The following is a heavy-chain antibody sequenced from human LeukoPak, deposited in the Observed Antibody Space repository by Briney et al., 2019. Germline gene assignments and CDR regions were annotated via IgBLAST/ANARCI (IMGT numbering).Heavy chain of an antibody. V-gene: IGHV3-53*01. D-gene: IGHD6-6*01. Sequence: GSLRLSCAASGFTVSSNYMSSVRQAPGKGLEWVSVIYSGGSTYYADSVKGRFTISRDNSKNTLYLQMNSLRAEDTAVYYCARDHSSSTFDPWGQGTLVTVSS. J-gene: IGHJ5*02. CDR1: GFTVSSNY. CDR2: IYSGGST. CDR3: ARDHSSSTFDP.